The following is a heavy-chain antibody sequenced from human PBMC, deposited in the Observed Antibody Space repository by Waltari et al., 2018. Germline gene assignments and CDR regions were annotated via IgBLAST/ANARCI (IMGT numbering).Heavy chain of an antibody. CDR3: ARDFASTYFFDY. Sequence: QVQLVESGGGVVQPGRSLRLYCAAPGCDFRGEVMHGVRQAPGKGLEWVAVIWYDGRYEYYADSVKGRFTISRDNSKDTLYLQMNSLRAEDTAVYYCARDFASTYFFDYWGQGTLVTVSS. CDR1: GCDFRGEV. V-gene: IGHV3-33*01. CDR2: IWYDGRYE. J-gene: IGHJ4*02.